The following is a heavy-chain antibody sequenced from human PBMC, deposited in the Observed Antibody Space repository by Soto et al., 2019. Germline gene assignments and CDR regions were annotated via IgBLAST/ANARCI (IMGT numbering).Heavy chain of an antibody. J-gene: IGHJ4*02. D-gene: IGHD6-19*01. V-gene: IGHV3-30*18. CDR2: ISYDGTKT. Sequence: QVQLVESGGGVVQPGRSLRVSCAASGFTFSIYAMHWVRQAPGTGLEWVAVISYDGTKTYYADSVKGRFTISRDNSKNTVYLQMNSLRDEDTAVYYCAKDRGPRRQWLRDSFDYWGQGPLVTVSP. CDR1: GFTFSIYA. CDR3: AKDRGPRRQWLRDSFDY.